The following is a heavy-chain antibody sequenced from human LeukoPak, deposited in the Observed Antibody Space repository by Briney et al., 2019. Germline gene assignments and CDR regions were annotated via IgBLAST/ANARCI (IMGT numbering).Heavy chain of an antibody. D-gene: IGHD3-9*01. J-gene: IGHJ3*02. CDR3: AIDILTGYPSGAFDI. V-gene: IGHV4-4*02. CDR1: GGSISSSNW. Sequence: SETLSLTCAVSGGSISSSNWWSWVRQPPGKGLEWIGEIYHSGSTNYNPSLKSRVTISVDKSKNQFSLKLSSVTAADTAVHYCAIDILTGYPSGAFDIWGQGTMVTVSS. CDR2: IYHSGST.